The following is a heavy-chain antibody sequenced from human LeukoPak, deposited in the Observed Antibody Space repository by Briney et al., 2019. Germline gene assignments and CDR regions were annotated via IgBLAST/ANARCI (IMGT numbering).Heavy chain of an antibody. CDR3: STYYDSSGYYYWNFDY. J-gene: IGHJ4*02. D-gene: IGHD3-22*01. Sequence: PGRSLRLSCTASGFTFGDYAMSWFRQAPGKGLEWVGFIRSKAYGGTTEYAASVKGRFTISRDDSKSIAYLQMNSLKTEDTAVYYCSTYYDSSGYYYWNFDYWGQGTLVTVSS. CDR1: GFTFGDYA. V-gene: IGHV3-49*03. CDR2: IRSKAYGGTT.